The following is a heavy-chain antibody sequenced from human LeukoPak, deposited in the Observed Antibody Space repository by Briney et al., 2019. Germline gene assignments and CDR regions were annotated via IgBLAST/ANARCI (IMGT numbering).Heavy chain of an antibody. J-gene: IGHJ3*02. CDR1: GGSFSGYY. Sequence: SETLSLTCAVYGGSFSGYYWSWIRQHPGKGLEWIGNIYYSGSTYYNPSLKSRVTISVDTSKNQFSLKLSSVTAADTAVYYCARVENVIYYDSRAGAFDIWGQGTMVTVSS. CDR2: IYYSGST. V-gene: IGHV4-31*11. CDR3: ARVENVIYYDSRAGAFDI. D-gene: IGHD3-22*01.